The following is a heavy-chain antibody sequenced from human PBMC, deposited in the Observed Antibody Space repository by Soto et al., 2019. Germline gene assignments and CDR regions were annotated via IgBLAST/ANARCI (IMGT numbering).Heavy chain of an antibody. CDR3: AGLKYFQSRYHSVH. J-gene: IGHJ4*02. D-gene: IGHD1-20*01. CDR1: GGSISSSSYY. V-gene: IGHV4-39*01. CDR2: IYYSGST. Sequence: PSETLSLTCTVSGGSISSSSYYWGWIRQPPGKGLAWIGSIYYSGSTYNNPSLKSRVTISVDTSKNQFSLKLSSVTAADTAVYYCAGLKYFQSRYHSVHWAQGTRVTV.